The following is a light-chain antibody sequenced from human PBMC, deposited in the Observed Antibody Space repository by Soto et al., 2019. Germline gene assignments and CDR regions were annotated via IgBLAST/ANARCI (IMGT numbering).Light chain of an antibody. CDR1: SSDVGAYKF. CDR3: SSYGGRSNLV. V-gene: IGLV2-8*01. Sequence: QSALTQPPSASGSPGQSVTISCTGTSSDVGAYKFVSWYQLHPGKAPKLMIYEVNVRPSGVPDRFSGSKSGNTASLTVSGLQVADEADYYCSSYGGRSNLVFGGGTQLTVL. CDR2: EVN. J-gene: IGLJ2*01.